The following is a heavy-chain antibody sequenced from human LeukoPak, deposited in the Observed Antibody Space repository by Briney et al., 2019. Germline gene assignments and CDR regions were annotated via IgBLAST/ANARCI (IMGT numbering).Heavy chain of an antibody. V-gene: IGHV3-7*01. D-gene: IGHD5-12*01. Sequence: GGSLRLSCAASGFTFSTYWMTWVRQAPGKGLEWVANIKEDGSREYYVDSVKGRFTISRDNAKNSLYLQMDSLTAEDTAVYYCARDSPGYGAYVAWGQGTLVSVSS. CDR1: GFTFSTYW. J-gene: IGHJ1*01. CDR2: IKEDGSRE. CDR3: ARDSPGYGAYVA.